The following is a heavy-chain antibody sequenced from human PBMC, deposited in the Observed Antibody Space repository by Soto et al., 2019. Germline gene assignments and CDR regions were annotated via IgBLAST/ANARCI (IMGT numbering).Heavy chain of an antibody. D-gene: IGHD1-7*01. J-gene: IGHJ3*02. CDR1: GFTFSSYA. Sequence: GGSLRLSCAASGFTFSSYAMHWVRQAPGKGLEWVAAISYDGSNKYYADSVKGRFTISRDNSKNTLYLQMNSLRAEDTAVYYCARVETTDAFDIWGQGTMVTVSS. CDR2: ISYDGSNK. CDR3: ARVETTDAFDI. V-gene: IGHV3-30-3*01.